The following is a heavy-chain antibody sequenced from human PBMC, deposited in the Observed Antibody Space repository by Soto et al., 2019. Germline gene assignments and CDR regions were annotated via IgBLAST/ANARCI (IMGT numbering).Heavy chain of an antibody. J-gene: IGHJ6*02. CDR2: IDPSDSYT. V-gene: IGHV5-10-1*01. D-gene: IGHD2-21*01. Sequence: PGESLKISCKGSGYSFTSYWISWVRQMPGKGLEWMGRIDPSDSYTNYSPSFQGHVTISADKSISTAYLQLSSLKASDTAMYYCARGDSAPYYYYGMDVWGQGTTVTVSS. CDR3: ARGDSAPYYYYGMDV. CDR1: GYSFTSYW.